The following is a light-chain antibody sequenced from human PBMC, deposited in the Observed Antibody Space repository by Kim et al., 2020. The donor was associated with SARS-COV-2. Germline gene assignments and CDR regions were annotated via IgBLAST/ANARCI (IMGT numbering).Light chain of an antibody. CDR1: TRAVTSGHY. Sequence: PGGTVTLTCGSSTRAVTSGHYPDWFQQKPGQAPRTLIDDTSNKHPWTPARFSGSLLGGKAALTLSGAQPEDEAEYYCLLSYSGARVFGGGTKLTVL. J-gene: IGLJ3*02. V-gene: IGLV7-46*01. CDR2: DTS. CDR3: LLSYSGARV.